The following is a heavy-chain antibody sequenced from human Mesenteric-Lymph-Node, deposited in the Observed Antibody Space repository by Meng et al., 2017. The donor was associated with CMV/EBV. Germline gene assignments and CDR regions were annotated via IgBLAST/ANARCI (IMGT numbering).Heavy chain of an antibody. CDR1: GGSISSNDW. Sequence: SGGSISSNDWWSWVRQPPGKGLEWIGEIYHGRSTNYNPSLESRVTISVDKSKNHFSLKMTSVTAADTAVYYCARVYYYDSLYYFDYWGQGTLVTVSS. CDR3: ARVYYYDSLYYFDY. CDR2: IYHGRST. J-gene: IGHJ4*02. V-gene: IGHV4-4*02. D-gene: IGHD3-9*01.